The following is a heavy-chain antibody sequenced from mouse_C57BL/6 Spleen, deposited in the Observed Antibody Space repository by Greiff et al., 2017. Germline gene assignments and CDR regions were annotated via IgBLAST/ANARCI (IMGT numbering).Heavy chain of an antibody. D-gene: IGHD1-1*01. Sequence: EVQGVESGGGLVKPGGSLKLSCAASGFTFSDYGMHWVRQAPEKGLEWVAYISSGSSTIYYADTVKGRFTISRDNAKNTLFLQMTSLRSEDTAMYYGAGGRITTVVEGWYFDVWGTGTTVTGSS. J-gene: IGHJ1*03. CDR2: ISSGSSTI. V-gene: IGHV5-17*01. CDR3: AGGRITTVVEGWYFDV. CDR1: GFTFSDYG.